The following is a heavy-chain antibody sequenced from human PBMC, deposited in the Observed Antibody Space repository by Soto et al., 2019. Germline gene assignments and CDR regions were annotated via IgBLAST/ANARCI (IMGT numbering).Heavy chain of an antibody. V-gene: IGHV3-30*18. CDR3: AKDSNYYDSSGYYDYYYGMDV. CDR1: GFTFSSYG. D-gene: IGHD3-22*01. J-gene: IGHJ6*02. CDR2: ISYDGSNK. Sequence: PGGSLRLSCAASGFTFSSYGMHWVRQAPGKGLEWVAVISYDGSNKYYADSVKGRFTTSRDNSKNTLYLQMNSLRAEDTAVYYCAKDSNYYDSSGYYDYYYGMDVWGQGTTVTVSS.